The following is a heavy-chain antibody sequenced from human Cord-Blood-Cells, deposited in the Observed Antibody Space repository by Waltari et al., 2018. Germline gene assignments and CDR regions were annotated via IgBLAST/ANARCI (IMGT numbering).Heavy chain of an antibody. CDR1: GGSISRYY. Sequence: QVQLQESGPGLVKPSETLSLTCTVSGGSISRYYWSWIRQPPGKGLEWIGYIYYSGSTNYSPALKSRVTISVDTSKNQFSLKLSSVTAADTAVYYCARLLSGSYYYYYGMDVWGQGTTVTVSS. D-gene: IGHD1-26*01. J-gene: IGHJ6*02. CDR3: ARLLSGSYYYYYGMDV. CDR2: IYYSGST. V-gene: IGHV4-59*01.